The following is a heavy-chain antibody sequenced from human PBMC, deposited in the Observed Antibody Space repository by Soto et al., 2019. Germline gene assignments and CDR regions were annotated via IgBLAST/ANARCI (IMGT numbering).Heavy chain of an antibody. V-gene: IGHV5-51*01. Sequence: GESLKISCTGVGYSYPNYWIGWVRQLPGKRLEWMGIIYPGDSDTRYSPSCQGQVTISADKSITTAYLQWSSLKASDTAMYYCARGYCTTTICDPWFDSWGQGTLVTVSS. D-gene: IGHD2-2*01. CDR2: IYPGDSDT. J-gene: IGHJ5*01. CDR3: ARGYCTTTICDPWFDS. CDR1: GYSYPNYW.